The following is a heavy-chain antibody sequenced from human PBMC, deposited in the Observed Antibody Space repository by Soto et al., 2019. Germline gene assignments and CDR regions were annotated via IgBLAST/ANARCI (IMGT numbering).Heavy chain of an antibody. D-gene: IGHD1-7*01. J-gene: IGHJ4*01. CDR3: ASANWNSY. CDR1: GFTFSSYW. V-gene: IGHV3-74*01. Sequence: PWGSLRLSCAASGFTFSSYWMHWVRQAPGKGLMWVSRIHNDGSTTRYADSVKGRFTISRDNAKNTLYLQMSSLRVEDTAVYYCASANWNSYWGQGTLVTVSS. CDR2: IHNDGSTT.